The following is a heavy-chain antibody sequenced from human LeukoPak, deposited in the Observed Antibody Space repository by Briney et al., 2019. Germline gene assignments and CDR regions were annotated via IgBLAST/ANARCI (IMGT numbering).Heavy chain of an antibody. J-gene: IGHJ4*02. V-gene: IGHV1-2*02. D-gene: IGHD6-19*01. CDR2: INPNSGGT. CDR1: GYTFTGYY. Sequence: ASVKVSCKASGYTFTGYYLYWVRQAPGQGLECMGWINPNSGGTNYAQKFQGRVTMTRDTSISTAYMELSRLRSDDTAVYYCARAVAGAGDYWGQGTLVTVSS. CDR3: ARAVAGAGDY.